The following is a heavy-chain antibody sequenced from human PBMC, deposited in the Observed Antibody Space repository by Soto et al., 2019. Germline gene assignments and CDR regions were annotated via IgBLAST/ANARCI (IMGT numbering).Heavy chain of an antibody. Sequence: GGSLRLSCAVSGFTFSSYWMSWVRQAPGKGLEWVAKIKQDGSEKDYVDSVKGRFTISRDNAKNSLYLHMNTLRAEDTAVYFCARGGRDAYDWFDPWGQGTRVTGSS. CDR2: IKQDGSEK. V-gene: IGHV3-7*01. CDR1: GFTFSSYW. CDR3: ARGGRDAYDWFDP. J-gene: IGHJ5*02. D-gene: IGHD3-16*01.